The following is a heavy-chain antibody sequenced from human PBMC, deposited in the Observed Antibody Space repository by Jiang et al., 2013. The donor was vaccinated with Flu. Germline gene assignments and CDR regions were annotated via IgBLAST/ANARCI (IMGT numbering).Heavy chain of an antibody. V-gene: IGHV1-2*02. Sequence: SGAEVKKPGASVKVSCRASGYTFVGYFIHWVRQAPGQGLEWMGWMNPKSGDTRFAQKLQDRVTMTRDMSTSTVYLDLSSLRSEDTALYYCARSLYDGDKYYYYGMDVWGQGTTVTVSS. D-gene: IGHD4-23*01. CDR1: GYTFVGYF. CDR2: MNPKSGDT. CDR3: ARSLYDGDKYYYYGMDV. J-gene: IGHJ6*02.